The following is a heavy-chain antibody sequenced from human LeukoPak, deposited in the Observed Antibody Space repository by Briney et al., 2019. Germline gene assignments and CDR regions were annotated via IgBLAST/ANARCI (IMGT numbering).Heavy chain of an antibody. V-gene: IGHV1-18*01. CDR2: ISPHNGDT. Sequence: ASVKVSCKASGYTFTNYGISWVRQAPGQGLEWLGWISPHNGDTIYAQKFQGRVTMSIATSRGNAYMELRRLRSDDTAVYSGARCGSGMSGCWFDPWAQGTVLTVPS. CDR1: GYTFTNYG. D-gene: IGHD2-15*01. CDR3: ARCGSGMSGCWFDP. J-gene: IGHJ5*02.